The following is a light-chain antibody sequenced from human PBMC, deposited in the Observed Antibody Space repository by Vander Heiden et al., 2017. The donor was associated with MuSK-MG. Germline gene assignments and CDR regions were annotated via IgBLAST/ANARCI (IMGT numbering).Light chain of an antibody. J-gene: IGLJ3*02. Sequence: SYELTQPPSVSVSPGQPARITCSGDALPKKYAYWYQQKSGQAPVLVIDEDSKRPSGIPERFSGSSSGTMATLTIRGAQVEDEADYDCYSTDSSGNQRVFGGGTKLTGL. V-gene: IGLV3-10*01. CDR3: YSTDSSGNQRV. CDR1: ALPKKY. CDR2: EDS.